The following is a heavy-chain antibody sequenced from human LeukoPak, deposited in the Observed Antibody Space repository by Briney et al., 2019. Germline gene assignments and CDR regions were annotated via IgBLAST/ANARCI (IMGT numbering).Heavy chain of an antibody. CDR1: GGSISSGSYY. Sequence: KPSQTLSLTCTVSGGSISSGSYYWSWIRQPAGKGLEWIGRIYTSGSTNYNPSLKSRVTISVDTSKNQFSLKLGSVTAADTAVYYCARDTYYYDSSGYALFDYWGQGTLVTVSS. J-gene: IGHJ4*02. V-gene: IGHV4-61*02. D-gene: IGHD3-22*01. CDR2: IYTSGST. CDR3: ARDTYYYDSSGYALFDY.